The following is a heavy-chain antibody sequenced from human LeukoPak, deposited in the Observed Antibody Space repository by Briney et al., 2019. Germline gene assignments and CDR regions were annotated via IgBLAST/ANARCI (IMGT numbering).Heavy chain of an antibody. D-gene: IGHD6-6*01. V-gene: IGHV3-23*01. CDR3: AKDLEHSSSSAYYYYGMDV. Sequence: PGGSLRLSCAASGFPFSSYAISWVRQAPGKGLEWVSAISGSGGSTYYADSVKGRFTISRDNSKNPLYLQMNSLRAEDTAVYYCAKDLEHSSSSAYYYYGMDVWGQGTTVTVSS. CDR1: GFPFSSYA. CDR2: ISGSGGST. J-gene: IGHJ6*02.